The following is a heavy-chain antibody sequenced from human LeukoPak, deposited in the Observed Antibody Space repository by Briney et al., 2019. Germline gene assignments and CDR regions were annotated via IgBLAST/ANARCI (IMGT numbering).Heavy chain of an antibody. CDR2: IIPIFGTA. CDR1: GGTFSSYA. Sequence: ASVKVSCKASGGTFSSYAISWVRQAPGQGLEWLGGIIPIFGTANYAQKFQGRVTITADESTSTAYMELSSLRSEDTAVYYCARASHDYGDYTPPRRWYYYGMDVWGQGTTVTVSS. J-gene: IGHJ6*02. V-gene: IGHV1-69*13. CDR3: ARASHDYGDYTPPRRWYYYGMDV. D-gene: IGHD4-17*01.